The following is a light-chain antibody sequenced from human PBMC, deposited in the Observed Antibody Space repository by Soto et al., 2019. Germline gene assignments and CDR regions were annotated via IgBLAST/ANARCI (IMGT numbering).Light chain of an antibody. CDR1: SSDVGGYNY. J-gene: IGLJ2*01. Sequence: QSALTQPASVSGSPGQSITISCTGISSDVGGYNYVSWYQQHPGKAPKLMIYDVSNRPSGVSNRFSGSKSGNTASLTISGLQAEDAADYYCSSYTSSSTVFGGGTKVTVL. V-gene: IGLV2-14*01. CDR3: SSYTSSSTV. CDR2: DVS.